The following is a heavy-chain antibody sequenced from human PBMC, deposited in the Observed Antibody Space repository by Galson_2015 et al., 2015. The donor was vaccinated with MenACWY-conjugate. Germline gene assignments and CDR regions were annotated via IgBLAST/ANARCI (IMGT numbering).Heavy chain of an antibody. V-gene: IGHV5-51*03. Sequence: QSGAEVKKPGESLKISCKGSGYSFTNYWIGWVRQMPGKGLEWMGIIYPGDSDTRYSPSFQGQVTISADKSISTAYLQWSSLKASDTAMYYCAKLMFQGLRASYGMDVWGQGTTVTVSS. CDR2: IYPGDSDT. CDR1: GYSFTNYW. J-gene: IGHJ6*02. D-gene: IGHD3-10*02. CDR3: AKLMFQGLRASYGMDV.